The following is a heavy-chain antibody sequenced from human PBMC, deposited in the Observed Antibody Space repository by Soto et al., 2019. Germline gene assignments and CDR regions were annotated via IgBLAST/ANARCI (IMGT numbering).Heavy chain of an antibody. V-gene: IGHV1-8*01. Sequence: QVQLVQSGAEVKKPGASVKVSCKASGYTFTSYDINWVRQATGQGLEWMGWMNPNSGNTGYAQKFQGRVTMTRNTYISTAYMELSSLRSEDTAVYYCARDLPYGDYPSHWFDPWGQGTLVTVSS. D-gene: IGHD4-17*01. CDR1: GYTFTSYD. CDR2: MNPNSGNT. CDR3: ARDLPYGDYPSHWFDP. J-gene: IGHJ5*02.